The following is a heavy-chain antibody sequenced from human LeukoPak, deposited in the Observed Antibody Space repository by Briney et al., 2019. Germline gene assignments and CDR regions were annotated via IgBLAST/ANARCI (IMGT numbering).Heavy chain of an antibody. CDR2: IDTGSSSI. V-gene: IGHV3-21*04. J-gene: IGHJ4*02. CDR3: ARGFPMTTPDY. CDR1: GFTFSTYT. Sequence: GGSLRLSCAASGFTFSTYTMNWVRQAPGTGLEWVSSIDTGSSSIYYADSVKGRFTVSRDNAKNSLFLQMNSLRAEDTAVYYCARGFPMTTPDYWGQGTLVTVSS. D-gene: IGHD4-11*01.